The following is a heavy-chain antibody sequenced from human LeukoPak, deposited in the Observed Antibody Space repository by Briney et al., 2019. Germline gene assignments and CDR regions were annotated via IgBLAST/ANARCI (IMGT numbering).Heavy chain of an antibody. CDR2: ISSSSSYI. D-gene: IGHD5-18*01. J-gene: IGHJ6*02. V-gene: IGHV3-21*01. Sequence: GGSLRLSCAASGFTFSSYSMNWVRQAPGKGLEWVSSISSSSSYIYYADSVKGRFTISRDNAKNSLYLQMNSLRAEDTAVYYCARGGAAAMVTFYYNYGRDVWGQGTTVTVS. CDR1: GFTFSSYS. CDR3: ARGGAAAMVTFYYNYGRDV.